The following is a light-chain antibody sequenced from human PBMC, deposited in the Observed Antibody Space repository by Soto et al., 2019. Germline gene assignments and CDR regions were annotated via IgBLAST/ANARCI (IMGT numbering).Light chain of an antibody. Sequence: DIQMTQTPSSLSSSVGDRVTITCRASQGINNYLVWYQQEPGKAPELLIYDAFTLQTGVPSRFSGGGSGTEFTLTISSLQPEDVARYYCQQYDILPPTLGQGTRLEI. CDR1: QGINNY. CDR3: QQYDILPPT. J-gene: IGKJ2*01. CDR2: DAF. V-gene: IGKV1-33*01.